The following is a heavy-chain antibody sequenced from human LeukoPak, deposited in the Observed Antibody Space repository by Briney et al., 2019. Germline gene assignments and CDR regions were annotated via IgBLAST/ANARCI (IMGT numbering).Heavy chain of an antibody. J-gene: IGHJ3*02. D-gene: IGHD2-15*01. V-gene: IGHV3-11*04. CDR1: GFTFSDYY. Sequence: GGSLRPSCAASGFTFSDYYMSWIRQAPGKGLEWVSYISSSGSTIYYADSVKGRFTISRDNAKNSLYLQMNSLRAEDTAVYYCAHGSVKSAFDIWGQGTMVTVSS. CDR3: AHGSVKSAFDI. CDR2: ISSSGSTI.